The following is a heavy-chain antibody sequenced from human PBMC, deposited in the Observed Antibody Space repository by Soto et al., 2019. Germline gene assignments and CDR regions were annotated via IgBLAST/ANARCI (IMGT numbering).Heavy chain of an antibody. CDR1: GFTFSSYG. V-gene: IGHV3-23*01. Sequence: PGGSLRLSCAASGFTFSSYGMHWVRQAPGKGLEWVSAIGIYANTYYAGSVKGRFTISRDDSRNTVYLQLNSLRVDDTAVYYCAKESTAGSPGDYFDSWGQGTLVTVSS. CDR2: IGIYANT. J-gene: IGHJ4*02. CDR3: AKESTAGSPGDYFDS.